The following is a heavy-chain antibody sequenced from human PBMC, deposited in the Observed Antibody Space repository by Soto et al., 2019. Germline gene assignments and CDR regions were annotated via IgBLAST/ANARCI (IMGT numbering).Heavy chain of an antibody. CDR1: GFTFSSYA. J-gene: IGHJ4*02. CDR3: AKVATGCTNGVCYPPYSFDY. Sequence: PGGSLRLSCAASGFTFSSYAMSWVRQAPGKGLERVSGISGSGDTTYDADSVKGRFTISRDNSKNTLYLQMNSLRAEDTAVYYCAKVATGCTNGVCYPPYSFDYWGQGTLVTVSS. CDR2: ISGSGDTT. D-gene: IGHD2-8*01. V-gene: IGHV3-23*01.